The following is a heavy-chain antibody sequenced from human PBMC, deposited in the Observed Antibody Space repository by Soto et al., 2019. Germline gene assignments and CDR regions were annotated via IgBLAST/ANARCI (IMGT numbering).Heavy chain of an antibody. CDR1: GDSISSSSYY. V-gene: IGHV4-39*01. D-gene: IGHD3-22*01. CDR3: ARHVIDYYDSTGNWFDP. J-gene: IGHJ5*02. Sequence: QLQLRESGPGLVKPSETLSLTCSVSGDSISSSSYYWAWIRQSPGKGLEWIGHIYYSGSTHYYPSLESRVTISLDTSKNQFSLRLSSVTAADTAVYYCARHVIDYYDSTGNWFDPWGQGTLVTVSS. CDR2: IYYSGST.